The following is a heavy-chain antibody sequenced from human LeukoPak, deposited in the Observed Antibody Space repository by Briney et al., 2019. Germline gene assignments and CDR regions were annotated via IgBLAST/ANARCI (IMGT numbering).Heavy chain of an antibody. D-gene: IGHD2-15*01. CDR2: MHSGGTT. CDR1: GLILSSYA. CDR3: AKDVVVVVVDASPGEAYDI. Sequence: GVSLRLSCAASGLILSSYAMLWLRQAPGKGLDWVSGMHSGGTTYYADSVKGRFSISRDNAKNTLYLDMSTLRAEHTAVYHCAKDVVVVVVDASPGEAYDIWGQGTKVTVSS. J-gene: IGHJ3*02. V-gene: IGHV3-23*01.